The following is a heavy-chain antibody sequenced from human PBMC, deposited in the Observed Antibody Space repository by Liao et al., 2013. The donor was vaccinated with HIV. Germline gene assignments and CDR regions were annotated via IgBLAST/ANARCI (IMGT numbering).Heavy chain of an antibody. J-gene: IGHJ4*02. CDR3: AREMESYSSGWYDY. Sequence: QVQLQQWGAGLLKPSETLSLTCAVFGESFSGYYWSWIRQPPGKGLEWIGEINHSGSTNYNPSLKSRVTMSVDTSKNQFSLKLSSVTAADTAFYYCAREMESYSSGWYDYWGQGTLVTVSS. CDR2: INHSGST. D-gene: IGHD6-19*01. CDR1: GESFSGYY. V-gene: IGHV4-34*02.